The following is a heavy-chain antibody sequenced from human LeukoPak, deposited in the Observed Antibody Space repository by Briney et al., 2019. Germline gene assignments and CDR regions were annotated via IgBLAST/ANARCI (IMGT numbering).Heavy chain of an antibody. Sequence: PGGSLRLSCAASGFTFSSYAMSWVRQAPGKGLEWVSAISGSGGSTYYADSVKGRFTISRDNSKNTLYLQMNSLRAEDTAVYYCAKARAPPVRYYYGSGSYYNVAPTAGFDPWGQGTLVTVSS. CDR2: ISGSGGST. CDR1: GFTFSSYA. D-gene: IGHD3-10*01. CDR3: AKARAPPVRYYYGSGSYYNVAPTAGFDP. V-gene: IGHV3-23*01. J-gene: IGHJ5*02.